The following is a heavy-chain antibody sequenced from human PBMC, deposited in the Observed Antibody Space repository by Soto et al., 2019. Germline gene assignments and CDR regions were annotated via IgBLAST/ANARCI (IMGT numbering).Heavy chain of an antibody. J-gene: IGHJ3*02. Sequence: ASVKVSCKASGGTFSSYAISWVRQAPGQGLEWMRGIIPILGIANYAQKFQGRVTITADKSTSTAYMELSSLRSEDTAVYYCARDGGDCTNGVCGDAFDIWGQGTMVTVSS. CDR1: GGTFSSYA. D-gene: IGHD2-8*01. CDR2: IIPILGIA. CDR3: ARDGGDCTNGVCGDAFDI. V-gene: IGHV1-69*10.